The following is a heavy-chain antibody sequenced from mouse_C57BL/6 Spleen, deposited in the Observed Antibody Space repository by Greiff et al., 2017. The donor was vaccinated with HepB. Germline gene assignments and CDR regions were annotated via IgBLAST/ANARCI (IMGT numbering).Heavy chain of an antibody. V-gene: IGHV1-69*01. J-gene: IGHJ1*03. CDR2: IDPSDSYT. CDR3: ARSVNYGAYFDV. Sequence: VQLQQPGAELVMPGASVKLSCKASGYTFTSYWMHWVKQRPGQGLEWIGEIDPSDSYTNYNQKFKGKSTLTVDKSSSTAYMQLSSLTSEDSAVYYCARSVNYGAYFDVWGTGTTVTVSS. D-gene: IGHD1-1*02. CDR1: GYTFTSYW.